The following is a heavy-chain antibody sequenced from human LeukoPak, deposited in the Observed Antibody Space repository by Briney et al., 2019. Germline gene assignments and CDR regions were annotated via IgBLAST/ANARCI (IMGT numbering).Heavy chain of an antibody. V-gene: IGHV3-15*07. CDR1: GFPFSDAW. Sequence: PGGSLRLSCAVSGFPFSDAWMNWVRQVPGRGLEWVGLIKSKTNGGTTDYTTPVKGRFTISRDDSKNTLYLHMISLKIEDTAAYYCVRELSGSFDYWGQGTLVTVSS. D-gene: IGHD3-10*01. J-gene: IGHJ4*02. CDR2: IKSKTNGGTT. CDR3: VRELSGSFDY.